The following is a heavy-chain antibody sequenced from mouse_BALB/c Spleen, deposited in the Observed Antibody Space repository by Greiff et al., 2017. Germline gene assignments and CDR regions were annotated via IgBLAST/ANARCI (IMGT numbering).Heavy chain of an antibody. D-gene: IGHD2-4*01. V-gene: IGHV1S29*02. CDR2: IYPYNGGT. Sequence: VQLKQSGPELVKPGASVKISCKASGYTFTDYNMHWVKQSHGKSLEWIGYIYPYNGGTGYNQKFKSKATLTVDNSSSTAYMELRSLTSEDSAVYYCARGGLRLHYYAMDYWGQGTSVTVSS. CDR3: ARGGLRLHYYAMDY. J-gene: IGHJ4*01. CDR1: GYTFTDYN.